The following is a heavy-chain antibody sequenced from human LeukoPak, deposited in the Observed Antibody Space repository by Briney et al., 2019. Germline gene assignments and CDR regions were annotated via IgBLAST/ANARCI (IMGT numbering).Heavy chain of an antibody. J-gene: IGHJ3*02. CDR2: INSDGSGT. V-gene: IGHV3-74*01. Sequence: GGSLGLSCGASGFTFSRYWMHWVRQAPGMGLVWVSRINSDGSGTTYADSVKGRVTISRDNAKNTLYLQMNSLRAEDAAVYYCARGKDGVWAFDIWGQGTMVTVSS. D-gene: IGHD3-16*01. CDR3: ARGKDGVWAFDI. CDR1: GFTFSRYW.